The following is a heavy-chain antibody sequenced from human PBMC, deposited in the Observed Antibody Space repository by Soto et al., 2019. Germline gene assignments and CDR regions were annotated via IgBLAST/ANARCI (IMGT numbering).Heavy chain of an antibody. CDR1: GGSISNAVYY. CDR2: ISHNGDT. D-gene: IGHD2-15*01. Sequence: TLSLTCTFSGGSISNAVYYWSWIRQHPGKGLEWIGYISHNGDTYYNPSLKSRLFISVDTSQNQFSLKLTSVTAADTAVYYCARVGAATSWFDPWGQGTLVTVSS. CDR3: ARVGAATSWFDP. V-gene: IGHV4-31*03. J-gene: IGHJ5*02.